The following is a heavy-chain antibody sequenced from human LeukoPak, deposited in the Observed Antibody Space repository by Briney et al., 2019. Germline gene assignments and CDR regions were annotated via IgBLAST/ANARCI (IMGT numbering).Heavy chain of an antibody. D-gene: IGHD4-17*01. Sequence: SQTLSLTCAISGDSVFSSTAAWNWIRQSPSRGLEWLGRTFYRSNGWYNDFALSVRGRITINADTSKNQFSLQLKSVTPEDTAVYYCARDVGTVTPFEYWGQGTLVTVSS. CDR2: TFYRSNGWYN. CDR1: GDSVFSSTAA. J-gene: IGHJ4*02. V-gene: IGHV6-1*01. CDR3: ARDVGTVTPFEY.